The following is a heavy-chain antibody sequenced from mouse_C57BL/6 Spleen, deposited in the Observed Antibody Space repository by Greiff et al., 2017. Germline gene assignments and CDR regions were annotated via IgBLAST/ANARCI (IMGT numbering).Heavy chain of an antibody. CDR2: INPSSGYT. Sequence: QVQLQQSGAELARPGASVKMSCKASGYTFTSDTMPWVKQRPGQGLEWIGYINPSSGYTKYNQKFKDKATLTADKSSSTAYMQLSSLTSEDSAVYYCARSEIYYDYDEGAWFAYWGQGTLVTVSA. J-gene: IGHJ3*01. V-gene: IGHV1-4*01. CDR1: GYTFTSDT. D-gene: IGHD2-4*01. CDR3: ARSEIYYDYDEGAWFAY.